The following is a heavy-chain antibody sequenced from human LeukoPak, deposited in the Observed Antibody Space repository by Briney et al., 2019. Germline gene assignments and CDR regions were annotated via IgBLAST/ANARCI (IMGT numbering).Heavy chain of an antibody. V-gene: IGHV4-34*01. CDR3: ARASTPSIAAAGIPHDY. D-gene: IGHD6-13*01. CDR1: GGSFSGYY. CDR2: INHSGST. J-gene: IGHJ4*02. Sequence: SETLSLTCAVYGGSFSGYYWSWIRQPPGKGLGWTGEINHSGSTNYNPSLKSRVTISVDTAKNQFSLKLSSVTAADTAVYYYARASTPSIAAAGIPHDYWGQGTLVTVSS.